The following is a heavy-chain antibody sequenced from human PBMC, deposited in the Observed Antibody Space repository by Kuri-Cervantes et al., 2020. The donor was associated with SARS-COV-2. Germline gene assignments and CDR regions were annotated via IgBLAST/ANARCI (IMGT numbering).Heavy chain of an antibody. CDR2: MYHEGDP. Sequence: SQTLSLTCAVSGYSISSGYYWGWIRQPPGKGLEWIGSMYHEGDPYYNASLKSRVTISVDTSKNQLSLKLRSVTAADTAVYFCARDPVTVAGYFDYWGQGALVTVSS. CDR3: ARDPVTVAGYFDY. V-gene: IGHV4-38-2*02. D-gene: IGHD6-19*01. J-gene: IGHJ4*02. CDR1: GYSISSGYY.